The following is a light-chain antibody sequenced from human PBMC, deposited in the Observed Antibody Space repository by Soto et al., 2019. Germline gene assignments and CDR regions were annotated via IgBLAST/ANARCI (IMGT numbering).Light chain of an antibody. CDR3: QTWASSIVV. CDR1: KLGHKY. V-gene: IGLV3-1*01. CDR2: QDS. Sequence: SYELTQPPSVSVSPGQTASITCSGDKLGHKYVSWYQQKPGQSPILVNYQDSKRPSGIPERVSDSNSGSTATLTISETQAMDEADYYCQTWASSIVVFGGGTKLTVL. J-gene: IGLJ2*01.